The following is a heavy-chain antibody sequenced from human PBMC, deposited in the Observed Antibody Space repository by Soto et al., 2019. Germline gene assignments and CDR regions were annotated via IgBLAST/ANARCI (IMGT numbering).Heavy chain of an antibody. CDR3: ARGGSYSAYNFAHGIQLWSFDF. CDR2: IFSSGST. Sequence: PSETLSLTCTVSGGSINTFYWSWVRQPAGKGLEWIGRIFSSGSTSFNPSLDRRVAMSVDTSKNHFSLNLSSVTAADMAVYYCARGGSYSAYNFAHGIQLWSFDFWGQGALVNVPS. CDR1: GGSINTFY. J-gene: IGHJ4*02. D-gene: IGHD5-12*01. V-gene: IGHV4-4*07.